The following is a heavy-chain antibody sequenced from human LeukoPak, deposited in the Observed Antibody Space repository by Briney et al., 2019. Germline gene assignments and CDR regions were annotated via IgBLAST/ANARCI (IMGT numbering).Heavy chain of an antibody. CDR3: ARSGGWDGMDV. CDR1: GFTLSAYW. J-gene: IGHJ6*02. Sequence: GGSLRLSCAASGFTLSAYWMHWVRQAPGKGLMWVSRIEGDGNRITYADSVKGRFTISRDNAKNTLYLQMNSLRAEDTAVYYCARSGGWDGMDVWGQGTAVTVSS. D-gene: IGHD1-1*01. V-gene: IGHV3-74*01. CDR2: IEGDGNRI.